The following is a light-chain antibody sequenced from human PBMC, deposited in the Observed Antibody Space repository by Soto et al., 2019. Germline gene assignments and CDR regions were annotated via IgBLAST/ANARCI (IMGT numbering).Light chain of an antibody. Sequence: DIPMTQSPSSLSASVGDRVTITSRASQSISSHLNWYQQKPGKAPKFLIYAASSLQSGVPSRFSGSGSGTDFTLTITSLQPEDFATYYCQQSYSRPYTFGQGTKLEIK. V-gene: IGKV1-39*01. CDR1: QSISSH. CDR3: QQSYSRPYT. J-gene: IGKJ2*01. CDR2: AAS.